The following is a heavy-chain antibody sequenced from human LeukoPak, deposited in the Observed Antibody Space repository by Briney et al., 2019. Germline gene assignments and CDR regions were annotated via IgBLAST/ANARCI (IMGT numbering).Heavy chain of an antibody. CDR1: GGSISSSNW. CDR2: IYHSGST. V-gene: IGHV4-4*02. D-gene: IGHD3-9*01. Sequence: SGTLSLTCAVSGGSISSSNWWSWVRQPPGKGLEWSGEIYHSGSTNYNPSLKSRVTISVDKYKNQFSLKLSSVTAADTAVYYCASDILTGLRAFDIWGQATMVTVSS. J-gene: IGHJ3*02. CDR3: ASDILTGLRAFDI.